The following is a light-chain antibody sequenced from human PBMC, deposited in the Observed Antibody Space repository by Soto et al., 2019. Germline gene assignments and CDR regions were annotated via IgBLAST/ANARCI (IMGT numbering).Light chain of an antibody. Sequence: DIPMTQSPSSLSASVGDRVTISCRASQGVTSYLAWYQQTPGKAPKLLIYAASTLESGVPSRFSGSGSGTEFTLTINSLQPEDFATYYCQQSYTIPPTFGQGTRLEIK. CDR3: QQSYTIPPT. J-gene: IGKJ5*01. CDR1: QGVTSY. V-gene: IGKV1-39*01. CDR2: AAS.